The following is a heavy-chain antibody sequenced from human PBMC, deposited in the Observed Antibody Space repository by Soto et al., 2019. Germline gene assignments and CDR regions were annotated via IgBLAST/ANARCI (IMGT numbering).Heavy chain of an antibody. CDR2: IKGEADGGTT. CDR1: GGKFSNAG. Sequence: TGGSMRDCWAAAGGKFSNAGVSWVRQAPGKGLEWVGRIKGEADGGTTDYAAPVKGRITISRDHSKDTLYLQMNSLKTEDTAVYYCATGLSNGYYNFDYWGQGTPVTVSS. CDR3: ATGLSNGYYNFDY. D-gene: IGHD3-22*01. V-gene: IGHV3-15*01. J-gene: IGHJ4*02.